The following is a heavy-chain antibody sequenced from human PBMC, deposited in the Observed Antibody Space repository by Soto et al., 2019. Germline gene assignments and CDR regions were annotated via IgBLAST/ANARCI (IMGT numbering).Heavy chain of an antibody. CDR3: AGGGVYYYDSSGYRPNYYYGMDV. D-gene: IGHD3-22*01. V-gene: IGHV1-69*06. CDR1: GGTFSSYA. CDR2: IIPIFGTA. Sequence: SVKVSCKASGGTFSSYAISWVRQAPGQGLEWMGGIIPIFGTANYAQKFQGRVTITADKSTSTAYMELSSLRSEDTAVYYCAGGGVYYYDSSGYRPNYYYGMDVWGQGATVTVS. J-gene: IGHJ6*02.